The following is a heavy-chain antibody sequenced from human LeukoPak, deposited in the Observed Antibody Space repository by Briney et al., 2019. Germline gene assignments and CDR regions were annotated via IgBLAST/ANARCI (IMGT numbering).Heavy chain of an antibody. CDR3: ARGPSGFDY. CDR1: GFTVSSYY. Sequence: SGGSLRLSCAASGFTVSSYYMSWVRQAPGKGLEWVSLIYSGGSTYYADSVKGRFTISRDNSKNTLYLQMNSLSAEDTAVYYCARGPSGFDYWGQGTLVTVSS. D-gene: IGHD3-10*01. J-gene: IGHJ4*02. CDR2: IYSGGST. V-gene: IGHV3-53*01.